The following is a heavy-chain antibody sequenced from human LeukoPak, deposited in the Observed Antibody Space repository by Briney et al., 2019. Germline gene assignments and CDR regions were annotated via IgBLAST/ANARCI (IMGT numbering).Heavy chain of an antibody. Sequence: PGRSLRLSCAASGFTFSNYPMHWVRQAPGKGLEWVAVISYTGGTKYYAASVKGRFTISGDNSKSTLYLEMNSLRPEDTATYYCAGEPQQGPLDHFDRWGQGTLVTVSS. D-gene: IGHD6-19*01. CDR3: AGEPQQGPLDHFDR. CDR2: ISYTGGTK. J-gene: IGHJ4*02. V-gene: IGHV3-30*04. CDR1: GFTFSNYP.